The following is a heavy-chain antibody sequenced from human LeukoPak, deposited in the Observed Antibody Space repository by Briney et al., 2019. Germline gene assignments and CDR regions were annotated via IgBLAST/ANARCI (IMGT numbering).Heavy chain of an antibody. V-gene: IGHV1-69*13. CDR1: VCTFSNYA. CDR3: ARVPPGGPGAFDI. J-gene: IGHJ3*02. Sequence: SVTVSYKSSVCTFSNYAISWVRQAPGQGLEWMGGIIPIFGTANYAQKFQGRVTITADESTSTAYMELSSLRSEDTAVYYCARVPPGGPGAFDIWGQGTMVTVSS. CDR2: IIPIFGTA. D-gene: IGHD1-1*01.